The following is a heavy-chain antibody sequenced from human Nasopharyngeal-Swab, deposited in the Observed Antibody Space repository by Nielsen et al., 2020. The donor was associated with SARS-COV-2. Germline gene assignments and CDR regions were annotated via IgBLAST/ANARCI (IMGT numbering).Heavy chain of an antibody. CDR1: GGSISNSY. J-gene: IGHJ4*02. V-gene: IGHV4-59*01. D-gene: IGHD1-26*01. CDR2: IYYGGST. CDR3: ARAGKPKPRLPILYSGSYHDKKYSFDYFDD. Sequence: SETLSLTCTVSGGSISNSYWSWIRQPQGKGLEWIGYIYYGGSTNYNPSLKGRVTISVDTSKNKFSLKLSSVTAADTAVYYCARAGKPKPRLPILYSGSYHDKKYSFDYFDDWGQGTLVTVSS.